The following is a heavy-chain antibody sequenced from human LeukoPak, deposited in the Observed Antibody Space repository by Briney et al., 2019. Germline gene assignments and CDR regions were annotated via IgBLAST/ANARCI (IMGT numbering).Heavy chain of an antibody. CDR2: ISGGSTYI. CDR1: GFTFNNYA. D-gene: IGHD6-19*01. V-gene: IGHV3-21*01. Sequence: GGSLRLSCAASGFTFNNYAMTWVRQAPGKGLEWVSSISGGSTYIYQADSVKGRFTISRDNAKNSLYLQMNSLRAEDTAVYYCARRMSIAVTGTPAFDIWGQGTMVTVSS. CDR3: ARRMSIAVTGTPAFDI. J-gene: IGHJ3*02.